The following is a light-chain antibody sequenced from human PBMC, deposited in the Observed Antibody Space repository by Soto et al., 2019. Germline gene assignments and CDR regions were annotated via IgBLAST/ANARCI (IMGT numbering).Light chain of an antibody. CDR1: QSLLTSNGYNS. CDR3: MQGLHTPCT. CDR2: FAS. J-gene: IGKJ1*01. V-gene: IGKV2-28*01. Sequence: EIVMTQSPHSLSVTPGEPASISCRSSQSLLTSNGYNSLAWYLQRPGQSPQLLISFASYRATGVHDRFTGRGSGTEYTLKISRVEAEDVGVSYCMQGLHTPCTFGQATRVQIK.